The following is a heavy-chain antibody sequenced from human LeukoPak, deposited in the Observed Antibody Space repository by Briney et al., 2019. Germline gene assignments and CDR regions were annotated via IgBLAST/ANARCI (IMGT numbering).Heavy chain of an antibody. CDR2: IRYDGSNK. J-gene: IGHJ4*02. Sequence: GGSLRLSCAASGFTFSSYGMHWVRQAPGKGLEWVAFIRYDGSNKFYADSVKGRFTISRDNFKNTLYLQMNSLRGEDTAVYYCAILPPPYDTSGYYLDYWGQGTLVTVSS. V-gene: IGHV3-30*02. CDR1: GFTFSSYG. CDR3: AILPPPYDTSGYYLDY. D-gene: IGHD3-22*01.